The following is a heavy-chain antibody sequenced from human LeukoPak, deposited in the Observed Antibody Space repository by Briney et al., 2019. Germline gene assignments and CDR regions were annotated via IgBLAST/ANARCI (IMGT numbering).Heavy chain of an antibody. CDR1: GFTFSSYA. CDR3: VRDGDTALVPFDY. J-gene: IGHJ4*02. V-gene: IGHV3-23*01. Sequence: GGSLRLSCAASGFTFSSYAMSWVRQAPGKGLEWVSAISGSGGSTYYADSVKGRFTISRDSAKNTLYLQMNSLRVEDTAVYYCVRDGDTALVPFDYWGQGTLVTVSS. CDR2: ISGSGGST. D-gene: IGHD5-18*01.